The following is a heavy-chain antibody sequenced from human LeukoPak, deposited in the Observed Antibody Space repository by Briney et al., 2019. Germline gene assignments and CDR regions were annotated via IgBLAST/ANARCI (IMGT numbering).Heavy chain of an antibody. CDR2: IYGGGST. CDR1: GLTVSSNF. CDR3: ASWPGGWYGEDS. D-gene: IGHD6-19*01. Sequence: PGGSPRLSCAATGLTVSSNFMSWVRQAPGKGLEWVSVIYGGGSTYYADSVKGRFTISRDTPKNTLYLQMNSLRVEDTAVYYCASWPGGWYGEDSWGQGTLVTVSS. J-gene: IGHJ4*02. V-gene: IGHV3-53*01.